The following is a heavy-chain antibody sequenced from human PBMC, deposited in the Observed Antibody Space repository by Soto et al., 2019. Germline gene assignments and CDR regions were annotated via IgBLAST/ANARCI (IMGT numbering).Heavy chain of an antibody. J-gene: IGHJ5*02. Sequence: QVRLVQSGAEVKKPGASVKVSCKSSGYTFTKFGISWVRQAPGQGLEWMGWNSAYNDNTNYAQKLQGRVTMTSDTSTSTAYMELRSLRSDDTAVYYCARLLKGGDVTENGFDPWGQGTLVTVSS. CDR2: NSAYNDNT. V-gene: IGHV1-18*01. CDR3: ARLLKGGDVTENGFDP. D-gene: IGHD1-26*01. CDR1: GYTFTKFG.